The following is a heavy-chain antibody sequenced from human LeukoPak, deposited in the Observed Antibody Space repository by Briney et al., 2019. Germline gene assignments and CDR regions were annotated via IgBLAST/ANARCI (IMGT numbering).Heavy chain of an antibody. J-gene: IGHJ4*02. CDR3: ARAGYGSGSYLTLAAFDY. CDR2: IKQDGSET. CDR1: GFTLSSYW. Sequence: GGSLRLSCAASGFTLSSYWISWVRQAPGKGLEWVANIKQDGSETYYVDSVKGRFTISRDNAKNSLYLQMNSLRAEDTAVYCCARAGYGSGSYLTLAAFDYWGQGTLVTVSS. V-gene: IGHV3-7*01. D-gene: IGHD3-10*01.